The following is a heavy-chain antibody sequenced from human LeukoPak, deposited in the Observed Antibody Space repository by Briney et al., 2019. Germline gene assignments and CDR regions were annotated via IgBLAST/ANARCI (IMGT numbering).Heavy chain of an antibody. Sequence: PGGSLRLSCAASGFTFSSYWMSWVRQAPGKGLEWVANIKRDGSEKYYVDSVKGRFTISRDNSMNTLYLQMNSLRPEDTAVYYCAKVLDIVEVLARRDAFDIWGQGTMVTVSS. CDR3: AKVLDIVEVLARRDAFDI. V-gene: IGHV3-7*01. D-gene: IGHD2-2*03. CDR2: IKRDGSEK. J-gene: IGHJ3*02. CDR1: GFTFSSYW.